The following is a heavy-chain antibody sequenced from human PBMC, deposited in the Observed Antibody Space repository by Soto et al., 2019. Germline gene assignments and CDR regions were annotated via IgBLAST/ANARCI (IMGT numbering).Heavy chain of an antibody. J-gene: IGHJ6*02. CDR1: GYIFVNYG. D-gene: IGHD3-16*01. V-gene: IGHV1-18*01. CDR2: ISPYTGNT. CDR3: VMVDNYVTPTPQDV. Sequence: ASVKVSCKASGYIFVNYGIAWVRQAPRQGLEWMGWISPYTGNTHSASKVQGRLTMTTDTSTSTAYMDLGSLTSDDTAVYYCVMVDNYVTPTPQDVWGQGTTVTVSS.